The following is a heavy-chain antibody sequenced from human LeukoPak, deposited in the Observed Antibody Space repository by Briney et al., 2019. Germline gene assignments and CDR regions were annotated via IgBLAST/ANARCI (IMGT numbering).Heavy chain of an antibody. D-gene: IGHD1-1*01. J-gene: IGHJ6*03. CDR3: AREGSDWNRNYYYYYYMDV. CDR2: IYYSGST. CDR1: GGSISSSSYY. Sequence: SETLSLTCTVSGGSISSSSYYWGWIRQPPGEGLEWIGSIYYSGSTYYNPSLKSRVTISVDTSKNQFSLKLSSVTAADTAVYYCAREGSDWNRNYYYYYYMDVWAKGPRSPSP. V-gene: IGHV4-39*07.